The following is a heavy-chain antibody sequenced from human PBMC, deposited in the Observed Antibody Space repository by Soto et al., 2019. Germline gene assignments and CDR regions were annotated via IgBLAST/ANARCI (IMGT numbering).Heavy chain of an antibody. Sequence: QVQLVESGGGVVQPGRSLRLSCAASGFTFSSYAMHWVRQAPGKGLEWVAVISYDGSNKYYADSVKGRFTISRDNSKNTLYLQMNRLRAEDTAVYYCARDESSGWSSFDYWGQGTLVTVSS. V-gene: IGHV3-30-3*01. CDR1: GFTFSSYA. J-gene: IGHJ4*02. D-gene: IGHD6-19*01. CDR2: ISYDGSNK. CDR3: ARDESSGWSSFDY.